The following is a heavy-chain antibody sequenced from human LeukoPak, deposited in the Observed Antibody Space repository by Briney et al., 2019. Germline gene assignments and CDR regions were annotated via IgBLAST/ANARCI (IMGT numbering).Heavy chain of an antibody. D-gene: IGHD1-14*01. Sequence: PGGSLRLSCAASGFTFSSYGMHWVRQAPGKGLEWVAVIWYDGSNKYYADSVEGRFTISRDNSKNTLYLQMNSLRAEDTAVYYCAFGKVSAIVDYWGQGTLVTVSS. J-gene: IGHJ4*02. CDR2: IWYDGSNK. CDR3: AFGKVSAIVDY. CDR1: GFTFSSYG. V-gene: IGHV3-33*01.